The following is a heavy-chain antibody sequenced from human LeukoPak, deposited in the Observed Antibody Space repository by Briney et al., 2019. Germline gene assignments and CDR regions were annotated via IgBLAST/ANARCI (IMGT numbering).Heavy chain of an antibody. CDR3: TRDPRRLDY. V-gene: IGHV3-20*04. Sequence: GGSLRLSCAASGFTFDDYGMNWVRQAPGKGLEWVSGINWNGANTGYADSVKGRFTISRDNAKNSLYLQMNSLRAEDTAVYYCTRDPRRLDYWGQGTLVTVSS. CDR2: INWNGANT. J-gene: IGHJ4*02. CDR1: GFTFDDYG.